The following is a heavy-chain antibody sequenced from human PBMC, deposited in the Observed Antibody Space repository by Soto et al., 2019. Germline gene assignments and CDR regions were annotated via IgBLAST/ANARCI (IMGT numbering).Heavy chain of an antibody. J-gene: IGHJ4*02. CDR3: ARKGLGYSSSSSDPVDY. Sequence: QVQLVESGGGLVKPGGSLRLSCAASGFTFSDYYMSWIRQAPGKGLEWVSYISSSSSYTNYADSVKGRFTISRDNAKNSLYLQMNSLRAEDTALYYCARKGLGYSSSSSDPVDYWGQGTLVTVSS. D-gene: IGHD6-6*01. CDR1: GFTFSDYY. CDR2: ISSSSSYT. V-gene: IGHV3-11*06.